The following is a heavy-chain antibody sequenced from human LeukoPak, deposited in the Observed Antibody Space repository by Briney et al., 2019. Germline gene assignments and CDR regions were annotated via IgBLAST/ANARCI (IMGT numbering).Heavy chain of an antibody. CDR1: GFSFSNHY. CDR2: TRNKAESYKT. CDR3: ASESSIFDVVARIYMDV. J-gene: IGHJ6*03. V-gene: IGHV3-72*01. Sequence: GGSLRLSCAASGFSFSNHYINGVRQTPGKGLEWVGRTRNKAESYKTEYAASVKGRFTISRDDSKKSPVLHMNSLKTEDTAVYYCASESSIFDVVARIYMDVWGKGTTVTVSS. D-gene: IGHD3-3*01.